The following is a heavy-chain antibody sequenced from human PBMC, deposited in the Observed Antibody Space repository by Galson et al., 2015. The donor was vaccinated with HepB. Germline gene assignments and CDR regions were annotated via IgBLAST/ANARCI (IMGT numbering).Heavy chain of an antibody. CDR2: IYSSSSMT. J-gene: IGHJ4*02. CDR1: GFTFSIYT. D-gene: IGHD6-13*01. V-gene: IGHV3-48*02. CDR3: ARERIAAAGIRDRNYFDY. Sequence: SLRLSCAASGFTFSIYTMNWVRQAPGKGLEWVSSIYSSSSMTYHADSVRGRFTISRDNAKNSLFLQMNSLTDADTAVYYCARERIAAAGIRDRNYFDYWGQGTLVTVSS.